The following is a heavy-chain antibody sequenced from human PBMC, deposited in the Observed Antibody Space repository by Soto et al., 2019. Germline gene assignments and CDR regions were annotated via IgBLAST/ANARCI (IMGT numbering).Heavy chain of an antibody. CDR2: IYYSGST. V-gene: IGHV4-31*03. CDR1: GGSISSGGYY. J-gene: IGHJ3*02. CDR3: AREYRLRHETWIGPQTDAFNI. Sequence: SETLSLTCTVSGGSISSGGYYWSWIRQHPGKGLEWIGYIYYSGSTYYNPSLKSRVTISVDTSKNQFSLKLSSVTAEDTAVYYCAREYRLRHETWIGPQTDAFNIWGQGTMVTVSS. D-gene: IGHD4-17*01.